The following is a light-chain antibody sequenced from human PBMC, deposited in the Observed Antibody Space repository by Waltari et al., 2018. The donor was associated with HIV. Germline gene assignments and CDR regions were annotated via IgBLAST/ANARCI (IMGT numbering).Light chain of an antibody. Sequence: QSALTQPASVSGSPGQSITISCTGTSSDVGNYNYVSWSQQHPGKAPKLMVYDVTKRPAVVSNRCSGSKSGNTASLTISGLQAEDEADYYCCSYAGSSTFVFGGGTKLTVL. CDR3: CSYAGSSTFV. CDR2: DVT. V-gene: IGLV2-23*02. CDR1: SSDVGNYNY. J-gene: IGLJ2*01.